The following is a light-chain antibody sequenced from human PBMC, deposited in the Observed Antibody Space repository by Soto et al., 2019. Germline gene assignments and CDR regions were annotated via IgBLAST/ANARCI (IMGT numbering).Light chain of an antibody. J-gene: IGKJ4*01. Sequence: EIVLTQSPATLSLSPGERATLSCRASQNVGSYLVWYQQKPGQAPRVLIYDASDRATGIPARFSGGGSGTDFTLTISSLEPEDFAVYYCQQRSNWPLSFGGGTKVDIK. CDR2: DAS. V-gene: IGKV3-11*01. CDR1: QNVGSY. CDR3: QQRSNWPLS.